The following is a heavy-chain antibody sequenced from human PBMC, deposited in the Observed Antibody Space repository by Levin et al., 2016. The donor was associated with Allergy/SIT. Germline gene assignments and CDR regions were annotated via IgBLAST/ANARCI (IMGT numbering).Heavy chain of an antibody. Sequence: GGSLRLSCAASGFTFSSYAMSWVRQAPGKGLEWVAVISYDGSNKYYADSVKGRFTISRDNSKNTLYLQMNSLRAEDTAVYYCAKSGSGSYPNPVDYWGQGTLVTVSS. CDR3: AKSGSGSYPNPVDY. CDR1: GFTFSSYA. D-gene: IGHD3-10*01. V-gene: IGHV3-30*18. CDR2: ISYDGSNK. J-gene: IGHJ4*02.